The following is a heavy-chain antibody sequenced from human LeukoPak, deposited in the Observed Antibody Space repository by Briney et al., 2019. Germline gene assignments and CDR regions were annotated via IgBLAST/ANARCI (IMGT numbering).Heavy chain of an antibody. CDR2: IWYDGSNK. J-gene: IGHJ6*02. CDR1: GFTFSSYG. CDR3: ARERATTDYYYGMDV. Sequence: GRSLRLSCAASGFTFSSYGMHLVRQAPGKGLEWVAVIWYDGSNKYYADSVKGRFTISRDNSKNTLYLQMNSLRAEDTAVYYCARERATTDYYYGMDVWGQGTTVTVSS. D-gene: IGHD1-26*01. V-gene: IGHV3-33*01.